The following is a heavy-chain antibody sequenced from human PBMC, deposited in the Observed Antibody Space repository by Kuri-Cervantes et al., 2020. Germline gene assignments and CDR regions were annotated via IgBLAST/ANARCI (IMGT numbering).Heavy chain of an antibody. V-gene: IGHV4-34*01. CDR3: ARATQGFGVVIPFDY. Sequence: SETLSLTCAVYGGSFSGYYWSWIRQPPGKGLEWIGEINHSGSTNYNPSLKSRVTISVDTSKNQFSLKLSSVTAADTAVYYCARATQGFGVVIPFDYWGQGTPVTVSS. J-gene: IGHJ4*02. CDR1: GGSFSGYY. D-gene: IGHD3-3*01. CDR2: INHSGST.